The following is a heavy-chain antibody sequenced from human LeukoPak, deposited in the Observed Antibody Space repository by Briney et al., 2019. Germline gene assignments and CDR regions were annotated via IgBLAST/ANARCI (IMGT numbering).Heavy chain of an antibody. D-gene: IGHD6-13*01. J-gene: IGHJ5*02. Sequence: GASVKVSCKASGYTFTGYYMHWVRQAPGQGLEWMGWINPNSGGTNYAQKFQGRVTMTRDTSISTAYMELSRLRSDDTAVYHCARDLSGEQQLVNWFDPWGQGTLVTVSS. CDR2: INPNSGGT. V-gene: IGHV1-2*02. CDR3: ARDLSGEQQLVNWFDP. CDR1: GYTFTGYY.